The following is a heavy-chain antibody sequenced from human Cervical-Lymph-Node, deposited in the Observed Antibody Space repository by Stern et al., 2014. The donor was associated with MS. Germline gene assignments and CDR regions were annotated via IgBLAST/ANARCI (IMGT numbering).Heavy chain of an antibody. Sequence: QVQLVQSGAEVKKPGSSVKVSCKASGGTFSTYAISWVRQAPGQGLEWMGGSIPIFGTANYAQKFQGRVTITADESTSTAYMELSSLRSEDTAVYYCASPRSSSWSSPFDYWGQGTLVTVSS. CDR3: ASPRSSSWSSPFDY. CDR1: GGTFSTYA. J-gene: IGHJ4*02. D-gene: IGHD6-13*01. V-gene: IGHV1-69*01. CDR2: SIPIFGTA.